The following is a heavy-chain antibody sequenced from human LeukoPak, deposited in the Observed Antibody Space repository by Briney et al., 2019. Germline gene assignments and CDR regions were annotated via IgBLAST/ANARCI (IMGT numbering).Heavy chain of an antibody. Sequence: GGSLRLSCAASGFTFSRYWMHWVRQAPGKGLVWVSRIDSDGTNRDYADSVKGRFTISRDNAKNTVYLQMNSLRDEDTAVYYCEGRATGLLEYWGQGSLVTVSS. CDR1: GFTFSRYW. J-gene: IGHJ4*02. CDR3: EGRATGLLEY. D-gene: IGHD2-15*01. CDR2: IDSDGTNR. V-gene: IGHV3-74*01.